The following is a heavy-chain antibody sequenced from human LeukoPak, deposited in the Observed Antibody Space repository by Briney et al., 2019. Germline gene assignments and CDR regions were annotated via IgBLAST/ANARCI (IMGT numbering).Heavy chain of an antibody. CDR1: GFTFSSYA. D-gene: IGHD1-26*01. Sequence: GGSLRLPCAASGFTFSSYAMSWVRQAPGKGLEWVSGITGSGGSTYYADSVKGRFIISRDNSKNTLYLQMNSLRADDTAVYYCAKRLVEATTSSYDYWGQGTLVTVSS. J-gene: IGHJ4*02. CDR2: ITGSGGST. V-gene: IGHV3-23*01. CDR3: AKRLVEATTSSYDY.